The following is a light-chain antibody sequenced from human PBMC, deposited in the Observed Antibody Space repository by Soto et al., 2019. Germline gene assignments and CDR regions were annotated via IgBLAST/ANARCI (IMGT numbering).Light chain of an antibody. CDR1: QSVSGW. CDR2: DAY. V-gene: IGKV1-5*01. J-gene: IGKJ4*01. Sequence: DIQMTQSPSTLSASVGDTVTVTCRASQSVSGWLAWYQQKPGEAPKLLIYDAYSLESGVPSRFSGRRSGTEFTLTIAGLQPEDFATYYCQQYESYSPLTFGGGTKVDIK. CDR3: QQYESYSPLT.